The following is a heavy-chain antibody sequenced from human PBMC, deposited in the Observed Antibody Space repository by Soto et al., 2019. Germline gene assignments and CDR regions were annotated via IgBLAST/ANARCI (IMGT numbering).Heavy chain of an antibody. Sequence: QVQLVESGGGVVQPGRSLRLSCAASGFTFSNYGMHWVRQAPGKGLDWVAVISYDGSIEYYSESVKGRFTMSRDNSENTVYLQMNSPRTQDTAVYFCGRDWVWFGAHPIDNWGQGTLVTVSS. CDR3: GRDWVWFGAHPIDN. CDR1: GFTFSNYG. CDR2: ISYDGSIE. J-gene: IGHJ4*02. D-gene: IGHD3-10*01. V-gene: IGHV3-30*03.